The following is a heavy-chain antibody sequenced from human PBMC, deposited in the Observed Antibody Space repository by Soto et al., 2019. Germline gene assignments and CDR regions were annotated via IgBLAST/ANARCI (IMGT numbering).Heavy chain of an antibody. J-gene: IGHJ6*02. D-gene: IGHD2-2*02. V-gene: IGHV3-23*01. CDR2: FRTGGDDGTT. CDR3: ARASVRICSSTSCYTEPRGMDV. Sequence: GGSLRLSCAASGFTFSSYSMSWVRQAPGKGLEWVSGFRTGGDDGTTYYADSVKGRFTISRDNSKNTLFLQLNSLRAEDTAVYYCARASVRICSSTSCYTEPRGMDVWGQGTTVTVSS. CDR1: GFTFSSYS.